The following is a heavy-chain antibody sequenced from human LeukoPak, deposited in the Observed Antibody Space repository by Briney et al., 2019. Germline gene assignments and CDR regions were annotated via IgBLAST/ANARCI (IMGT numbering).Heavy chain of an antibody. V-gene: IGHV3-11*01. CDR3: AREELPRYFDL. D-gene: IGHD1-26*01. Sequence: GGSLRLSCAASRFTFSDYYMSWIRQPPAKGVEWVSYISSSGSTIYYADSVKGRFTISRDNAKNSLYLQMNSLRAEDTAVYYCAREELPRYFDLWGRGTLVTVSS. J-gene: IGHJ2*01. CDR1: RFTFSDYY. CDR2: ISSSGSTI.